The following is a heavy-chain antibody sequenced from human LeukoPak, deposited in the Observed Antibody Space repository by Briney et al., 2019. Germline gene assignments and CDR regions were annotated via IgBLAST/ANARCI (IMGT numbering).Heavy chain of an antibody. CDR2: IYSGGST. CDR3: SKAKSYYDSSGPWLGMDV. V-gene: IGHV3-53*01. D-gene: IGHD3-22*01. CDR1: GFTVSSNY. J-gene: IGHJ6*02. Sequence: GGSLRLSCAASGFTVSSNYMSWVRQAPGKGLEWVSVIYSGGSTYYADSVKGRFTISRDNSRNTLYLQMNSLRAEDMAVYYCSKAKSYYDSSGPWLGMDVWGQGTTVTVSS.